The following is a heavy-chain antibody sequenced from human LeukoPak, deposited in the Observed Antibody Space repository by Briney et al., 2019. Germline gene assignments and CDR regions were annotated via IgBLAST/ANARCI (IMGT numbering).Heavy chain of an antibody. V-gene: IGHV4-4*07. D-gene: IGHD3-10*01. CDR1: GGSISSYY. CDR2: IYTSGST. Sequence: PSETLSLTCTVSGGSISSYYWSWIRQPAGKGLEWIGRIYTSGSTNYNPSLKSRVTMSVDTSKNQFSLKLSSVTAADTAVYYCARVNDYGSGSYSVDYWGQGTLVTVSS. CDR3: ARVNDYGSGSYSVDY. J-gene: IGHJ4*02.